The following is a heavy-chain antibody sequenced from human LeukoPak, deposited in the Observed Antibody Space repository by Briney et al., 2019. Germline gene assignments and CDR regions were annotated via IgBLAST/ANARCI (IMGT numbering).Heavy chain of an antibody. CDR3: ARGSNGSGSYYLRWDAFDI. V-gene: IGHV4-61*05. Sequence: SETLSLTCTVSGGSISSSSYYWGWIRQPPGKGLEWIGYIYYSGSTNYNPSLKSRVTISVDTSKNQFSLKLSSVTAADTAVYYCARGSNGSGSYYLRWDAFDIWGQGTMVTVSS. J-gene: IGHJ3*02. CDR2: IYYSGST. D-gene: IGHD3-10*01. CDR1: GGSISSSSYY.